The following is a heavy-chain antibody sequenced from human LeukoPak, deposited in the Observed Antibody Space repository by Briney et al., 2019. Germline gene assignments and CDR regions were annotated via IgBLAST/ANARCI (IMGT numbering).Heavy chain of an antibody. V-gene: IGHV3-30*02. CDR1: GFTFTSYG. CDR2: IRHDGSYK. CDR3: AKSPWNGKFRAYFDC. Sequence: PGGSLRLSCVVAGFTFTSYGVDWVRQAPGKGREWVAFIRHDGSYKDYADSVKGRFTISRDNSKNTLYLQMNSLRAEDTAVYYCAKSPWNGKFRAYFDCWGQGTLVTVSS. J-gene: IGHJ4*02. D-gene: IGHD1-1*01.